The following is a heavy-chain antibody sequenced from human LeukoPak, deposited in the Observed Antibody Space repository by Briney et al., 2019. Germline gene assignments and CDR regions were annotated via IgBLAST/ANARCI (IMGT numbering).Heavy chain of an antibody. CDR3: ARDGQGPISLDY. J-gene: IGHJ4*02. D-gene: IGHD2/OR15-2a*01. V-gene: IGHV3-74*01. CDR2: ITEDGRGK. CDR1: GFTASGYW. Sequence: GGSLTLSCAASGFTASGYWMHWVRQHPARVLMWLSYITEDGRGKSYEDSVSGRFTISRDNAKNTVHLQMNSLRVDDTAVYYCARDGQGPISLDYWGQGTPVTVSS.